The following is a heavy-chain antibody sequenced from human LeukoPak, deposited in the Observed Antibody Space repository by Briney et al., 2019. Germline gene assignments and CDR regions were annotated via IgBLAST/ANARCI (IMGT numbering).Heavy chain of an antibody. CDR2: IKQDGSEK. CDR1: GFTFSSYW. J-gene: IGHJ6*03. Sequence: PGGSLRLSCAASGFTFSSYWMSWVRQAPGKGLEWVANIKQDGSEKYYVDSVKGRFTISRDNSKNTLYLQMNSLRAEDTAVYYCVPRKEWSCYMDVWGKGTTVTVSS. D-gene: IGHD3-3*01. CDR3: VPRKEWSCYMDV. V-gene: IGHV3-7*03.